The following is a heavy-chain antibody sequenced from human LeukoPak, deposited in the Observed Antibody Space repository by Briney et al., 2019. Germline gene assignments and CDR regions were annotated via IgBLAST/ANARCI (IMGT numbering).Heavy chain of an antibody. CDR2: ISSSSYI. V-gene: IGHV3-21*01. CDR3: ARVGPLDVVDCSSTSCYYGMDV. J-gene: IGHJ6*02. D-gene: IGHD2-2*01. CDR1: GFTFSSYS. Sequence: GGSLRLSCAASGFTFSSYSMNWVRQAPGKGLEWVSSISSSSYIYYADSVKGRFTISRDNAKNSLYLQMNSLRAEDTAVYYCARVGPLDVVDCSSTSCYYGMDVWGQGTTVTVSS.